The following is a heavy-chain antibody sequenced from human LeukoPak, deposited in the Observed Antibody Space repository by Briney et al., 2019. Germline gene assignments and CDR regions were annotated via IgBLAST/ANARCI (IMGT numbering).Heavy chain of an antibody. D-gene: IGHD3-16*01. Sequence: GGSLRLSCAASGFTFSSYSMNWVRQAPGKGLEWLSYINSKSDDIYHADSVKGRFTVSRYNDKNSLYLQMNNLRAEDTAVYYCARAEETTWGIDPWGQGTLVTVSS. J-gene: IGHJ5*02. V-gene: IGHV3-48*01. CDR3: ARAEETTWGIDP. CDR1: GFTFSSYS. CDR2: INSKSDDI.